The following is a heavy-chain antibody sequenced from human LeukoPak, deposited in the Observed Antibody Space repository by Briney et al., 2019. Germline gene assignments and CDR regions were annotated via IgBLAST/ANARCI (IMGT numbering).Heavy chain of an antibody. J-gene: IGHJ4*02. V-gene: IGHV3-64D*09. CDR2: ISSNGDNT. CDR1: GFTFSTYA. CDR3: VKVFWSGYYDY. D-gene: IGHD3-3*01. Sequence: PGGSLRLSCSASGFTFSTYAMHWVRQAPGKGLEYVSVISSNGDNTYYADSVKGRFSISRDNSKNTLYLQMSSLRAEDTAVYYCVKVFWSGYYDYWGQGTLVTVSS.